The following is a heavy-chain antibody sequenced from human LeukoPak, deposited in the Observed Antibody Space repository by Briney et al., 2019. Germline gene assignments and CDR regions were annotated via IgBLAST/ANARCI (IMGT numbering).Heavy chain of an antibody. J-gene: IGHJ6*04. D-gene: IGHD3-10*02. CDR1: GFSFSSYT. CDR3: AELGITMIGGV. CDR2: ISGGGDTT. Sequence: GGSLRLSCSASGFSFSSYTMTWVRQAPGKGPEWVSIISGGGDTTFYTDSVKGRFTISRDNSKNTLYLQMNSLRAEDTAVYYCAELGITMIGGVWGKGTTVTISS. V-gene: IGHV3-23*01.